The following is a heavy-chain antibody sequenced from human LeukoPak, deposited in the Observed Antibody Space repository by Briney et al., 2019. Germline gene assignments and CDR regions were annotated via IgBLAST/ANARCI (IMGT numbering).Heavy chain of an antibody. J-gene: IGHJ4*02. Sequence: PETLSLTCAVYGGSFSGYYWSWIRQPPGKGLEWIGEINHSGSTNYNPSLKSRVTISVDTSKNQFSLKLSSVTAADTAVYYCASSRWYPGLDYWGQGTLVTVSS. CDR1: GGSFSGYY. CDR2: INHSGST. D-gene: IGHD6-13*01. CDR3: ASSRWYPGLDY. V-gene: IGHV4-34*01.